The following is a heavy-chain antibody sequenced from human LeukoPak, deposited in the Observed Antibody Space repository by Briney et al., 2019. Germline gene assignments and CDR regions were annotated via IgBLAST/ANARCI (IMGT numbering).Heavy chain of an antibody. J-gene: IGHJ4*02. CDR1: GFSFSGSA. D-gene: IGHD1-1*01. V-gene: IGHV3-73*01. Sequence: GGSLRLSCAASGFSFSGSAIHWVRQAPGKGLEWVGRIRGAGYSDAPAYVASVRGRFTISRDDSKSTAYLQMNSLKAEDTAVYYCAKEVRPNDYWGQGTLVTVSS. CDR3: AKEVRPNDY. CDR2: IRGAGYSDAP.